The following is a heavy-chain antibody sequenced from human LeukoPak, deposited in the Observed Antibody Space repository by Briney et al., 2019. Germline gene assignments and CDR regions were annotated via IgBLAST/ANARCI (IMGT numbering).Heavy chain of an antibody. V-gene: IGHV4-38-2*01. CDR1: GYSISSGYY. Sequence: PSETLSLTCAVSGYSISSGYYWGWIRQPPGKGLEWIGSIYHSGSTYCSPSLKSRVTISVDTSKNQFSLKLSSVTAADTAVYYCARRRRNGDYGYWGQGTLVTVSP. CDR3: ARRRRNGDYGY. CDR2: IYHSGST. D-gene: IGHD4-17*01. J-gene: IGHJ4*02.